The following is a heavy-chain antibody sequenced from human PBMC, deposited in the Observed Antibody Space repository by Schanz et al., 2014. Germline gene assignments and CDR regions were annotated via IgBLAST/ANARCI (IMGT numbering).Heavy chain of an antibody. Sequence: EVQLVQSGGGLVQPGGSLRLSCAVSGFTFSSYWMTWVRQAPGKGLEWVANIKQDGSEKYYVDSVKGRFTISRDNAKSSLYLQMNSLRAEDTAVYYCGREWVGAYWGQGTLVTVSS. CDR3: GREWVGAY. V-gene: IGHV3-7*01. D-gene: IGHD2-15*01. CDR1: GFTFSSYW. CDR2: IKQDGSEK. J-gene: IGHJ4*02.